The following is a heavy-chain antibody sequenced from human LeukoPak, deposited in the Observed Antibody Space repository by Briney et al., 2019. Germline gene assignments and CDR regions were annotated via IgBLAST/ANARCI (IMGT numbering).Heavy chain of an antibody. Sequence: SETLSLTCTVSGGSISSSSYFWGWIRQPPGKGLEWIGSISYTGSTYYNPSLKSRVTISVDTSKNQFSLKLSSVTAADTAVYYCAADYSGNYHVEFDYWGQGTLVTVSS. D-gene: IGHD1-26*01. V-gene: IGHV4-39*07. J-gene: IGHJ4*02. CDR2: ISYTGST. CDR1: GGSISSSSYF. CDR3: AADYSGNYHVEFDY.